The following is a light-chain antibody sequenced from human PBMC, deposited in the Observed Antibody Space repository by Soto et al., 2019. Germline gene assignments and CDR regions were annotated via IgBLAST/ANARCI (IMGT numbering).Light chain of an antibody. Sequence: EIVMTQSPATLSVSPGERATLSCRASQSVSSNLAWYQQKPGQAPRLLIYGASTRATGIPDRFSGSGSGTDFTLTISRLEPEDFAVYYCHQYGSTPTFGGGTKVEIK. CDR3: HQYGSTPT. CDR2: GAS. CDR1: QSVSSN. V-gene: IGKV3-20*01. J-gene: IGKJ4*01.